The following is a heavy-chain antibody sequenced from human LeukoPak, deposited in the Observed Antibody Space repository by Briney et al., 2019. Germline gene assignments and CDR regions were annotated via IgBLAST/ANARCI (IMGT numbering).Heavy chain of an antibody. V-gene: IGHV6-1*01. J-gene: IGHJ4*02. CDR2: TYYRSKWYT. CDR1: GESVSGKNGA. D-gene: IGHD6-19*01. CDR3: ARDVGASGWHTFDY. Sequence: SQTLSVTCDISGESVSGKNGAWNWIRQSPSRGLEWLGRTYYRSKWYTDYAVSMNGRITISPDTSKNQFSLQLNSVTPDDTAVYYCARDVGASGWHTFDYWGQGTLVSVSS.